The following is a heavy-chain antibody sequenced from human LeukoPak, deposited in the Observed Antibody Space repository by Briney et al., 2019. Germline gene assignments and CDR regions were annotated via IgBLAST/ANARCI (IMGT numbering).Heavy chain of an antibody. D-gene: IGHD2-2*01. CDR1: GFTFSSYS. Sequence: GGSLRLSCAASGFTFSSYSMNWVRQAPGKGLEWVSSISSSSSYIYYADSVKGRFTISRDNAKNSLYLQMNSLRAEDTAVYYCARAYCSSTSCYLHLGYWGQGTLVTVSS. J-gene: IGHJ4*02. V-gene: IGHV3-21*01. CDR2: ISSSSSYI. CDR3: ARAYCSSTSCYLHLGY.